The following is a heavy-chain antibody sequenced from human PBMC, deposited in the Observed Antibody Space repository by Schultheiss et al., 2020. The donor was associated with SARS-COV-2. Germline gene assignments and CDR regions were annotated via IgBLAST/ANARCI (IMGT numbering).Heavy chain of an antibody. CDR1: GGSISSYY. V-gene: IGHV4-59*01. CDR3: ARTYYYGMDV. Sequence: SCTVSGGSISSYYWSWIRQPPGKGLEWIGYIYYSGSTNYNPSLKSRVTISVDTSKNQFSLKLSSVTAADTAVYYCARTYYYGMDVWGQGTTVTVSS. CDR2: IYYSGST. J-gene: IGHJ6*02.